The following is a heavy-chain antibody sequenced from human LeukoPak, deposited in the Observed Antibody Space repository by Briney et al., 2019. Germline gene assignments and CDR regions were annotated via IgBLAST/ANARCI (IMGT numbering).Heavy chain of an antibody. CDR3: AKDSSSGYYLTFDY. CDR2: ISGSGGST. D-gene: IGHD3-22*01. Sequence: GGSLRLSCAASGFTFSSYAMSWVRQAPGKGLEWVSAISGSGGSTYYADSVKGRFTISRDNSKNTLYLQMNNLRAEDTAVYYCAKDSSSGYYLTFDYWGQGTLVTVSS. J-gene: IGHJ4*02. CDR1: GFTFSSYA. V-gene: IGHV3-23*01.